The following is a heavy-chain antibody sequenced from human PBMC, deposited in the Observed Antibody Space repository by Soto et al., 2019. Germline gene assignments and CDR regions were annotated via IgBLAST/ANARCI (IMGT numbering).Heavy chain of an antibody. J-gene: IGHJ4*02. Sequence: ASVKVSCKASGYTFTSYGISWVRQAPGQGLEWMGWISAYNGNTNYAQKLQGRVTMTTDTSTSTAYMELRSLRSDDTAVYYCARVDARYCSSTSCYFGIYWGQGTLVTVSS. CDR1: GYTFTSYG. CDR2: ISAYNGNT. D-gene: IGHD2-2*01. V-gene: IGHV1-18*01. CDR3: ARVDARYCSSTSCYFGIY.